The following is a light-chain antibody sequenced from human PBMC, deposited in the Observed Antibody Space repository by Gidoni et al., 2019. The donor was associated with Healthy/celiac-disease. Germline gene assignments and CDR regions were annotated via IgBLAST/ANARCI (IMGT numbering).Light chain of an antibody. V-gene: IGLV2-14*03. CDR3: SSYTSSSTPVV. CDR2: DVS. J-gene: IGLJ2*01. Sequence: QSALTQPASVSGSPGQPITISCTGTSSDVGGYNYVSWYQQHPVQAPKLMIYDVSNRPSGVSNRFSGSKSGNTASLTISGLQAEDEADYYCSSYTSSSTPVVFGGGTKLTVL. CDR1: SSDVGGYNY.